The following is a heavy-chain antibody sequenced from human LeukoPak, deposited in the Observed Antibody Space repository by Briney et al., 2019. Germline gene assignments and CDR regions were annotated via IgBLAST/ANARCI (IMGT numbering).Heavy chain of an antibody. J-gene: IGHJ4*02. CDR2: ISAQNGNT. D-gene: IGHD6-25*01. V-gene: IGHV1-18*01. CDR1: GYMFTSHG. Sequence: VASVKVSCKSSGYMFTSHGIHWLRQAPGQGLEWMGWISAQNGNTNYMQQFLGRVTMTRDTSASTVYMELRSLKSDDTAVYYCARESIGGYGFDYWGQGTPVTVAS. CDR3: ARESIGGYGFDY.